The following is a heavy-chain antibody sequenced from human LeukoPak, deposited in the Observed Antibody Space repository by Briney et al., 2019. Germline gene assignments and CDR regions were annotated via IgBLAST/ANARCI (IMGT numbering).Heavy chain of an antibody. CDR1: GFTVSSNY. Sequence: GGSLRLSCAASGFTVSSNYMTWVRQAPGKGLEWVSVIYSGGSTYYADSVKGRFTISRDIAKNTLYLQMNSLRAEDTGVYYCAKDHYWSIDYWGRGTLVTVSS. CDR3: AKDHYWSIDY. J-gene: IGHJ4*02. D-gene: IGHD3-3*01. V-gene: IGHV3-53*01. CDR2: IYSGGST.